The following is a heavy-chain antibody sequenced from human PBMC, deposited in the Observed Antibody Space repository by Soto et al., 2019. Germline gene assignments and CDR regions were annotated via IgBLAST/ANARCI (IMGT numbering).Heavy chain of an antibody. V-gene: IGHV4-59*08. CDR3: ARRYARSFLY. Sequence: PSETLSLTCTVSGGSISSYYWSWIRQPPGKGLEWIGYIYYSGSTNYNPSLKSRVTISVDTSKNQFSLKVSSVTAADTAVYYCARRYARSFLYWGRGTLVTVSS. J-gene: IGHJ4*01. D-gene: IGHD5-18*01. CDR2: IYYSGST. CDR1: GGSISSYY.